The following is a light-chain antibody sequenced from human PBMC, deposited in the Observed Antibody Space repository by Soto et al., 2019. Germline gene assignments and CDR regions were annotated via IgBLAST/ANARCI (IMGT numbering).Light chain of an antibody. CDR3: SSYTSISTYV. V-gene: IGLV2-14*01. CDR1: SNDVGGYNF. Sequence: QSALTQPASVSGSPGQSITISCTGTSNDVGGYNFVSWYQQHPDKAPKLMIYDVTNRPSGVSNRFSGSKSGNTASLTISGLQAEDAADYYCSSYTSISTYVFGTGTKLTVL. CDR2: DVT. J-gene: IGLJ1*01.